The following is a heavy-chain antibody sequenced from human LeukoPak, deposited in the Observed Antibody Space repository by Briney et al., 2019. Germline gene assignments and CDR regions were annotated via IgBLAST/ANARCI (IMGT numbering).Heavy chain of an antibody. D-gene: IGHD1-26*01. CDR2: MWYDGSNK. CDR3: AKVKADGEWELVGYFDY. V-gene: IGHV3-30*02. CDR1: GFTFSSYG. J-gene: IGHJ4*02. Sequence: GGSLRLSCAASGFTFSSYGMHWVRQAPGKGLEWVAFMWYDGSNKYYADSVKGRFTISRDNSKNTLYLQMNSLRAEDTAVYYCAKVKADGEWELVGYFDYWGQGTLVTVSS.